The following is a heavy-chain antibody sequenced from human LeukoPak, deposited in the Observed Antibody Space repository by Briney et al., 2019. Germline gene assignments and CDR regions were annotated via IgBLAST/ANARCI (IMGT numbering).Heavy chain of an antibody. D-gene: IGHD2-2*01. Sequence: SVKVSCXASGGTFSSYAISWVRLAPGQGLEWMGGIIPIFGTANYAQKFQGRVTITADESTSTPYMELSSLRSEDTAVYYCARDKYCSSTSCPHYYYYYMDVWGKGTTVTVSS. CDR3: ARDKYCSSTSCPHYYYYYMDV. V-gene: IGHV1-69*13. CDR2: IIPIFGTA. J-gene: IGHJ6*03. CDR1: GGTFSSYA.